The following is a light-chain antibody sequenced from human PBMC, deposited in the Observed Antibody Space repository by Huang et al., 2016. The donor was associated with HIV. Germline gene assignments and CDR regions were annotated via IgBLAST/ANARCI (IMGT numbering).Light chain of an antibody. CDR1: QGVTSS. CDR2: RAS. Sequence: ETVMTQSPATLSVSPGERATLSCWASQGVTSSLAWCQQKPGQAPRLLIYRASIRATGIPARFSGSGSGTDFTLTISSLLSEDFAVYYCQQYKNWPWTFGQGTKVEIK. V-gene: IGKV3-15*01. CDR3: QQYKNWPWT. J-gene: IGKJ1*01.